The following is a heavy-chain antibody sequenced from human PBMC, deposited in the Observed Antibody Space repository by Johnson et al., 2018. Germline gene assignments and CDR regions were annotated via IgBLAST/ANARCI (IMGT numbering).Heavy chain of an antibody. CDR2: IYYSGST. J-gene: IGHJ3*02. D-gene: IGHD1-26*01. V-gene: IGHV4-59*01. Sequence: QVQLQESGPGLVKPSETLSLTCTVSGGSISSYFWSWIRQPPGKGLEWIGYIYYSGSTNYNPSLKSPVIISVDTSKNQFSLKLSSGTAADTAVYYCARVGEWELGDGMSIWGQGTMVTVSS. CDR1: GGSISSYF. CDR3: ARVGEWELGDGMSI.